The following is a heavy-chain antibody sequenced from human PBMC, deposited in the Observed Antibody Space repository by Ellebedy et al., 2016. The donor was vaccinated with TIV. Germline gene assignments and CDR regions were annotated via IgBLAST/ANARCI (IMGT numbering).Heavy chain of an antibody. V-gene: IGHV4-34*01. J-gene: IGHJ4*02. CDR2: INHSGST. D-gene: IGHD4-17*01. Sequence: SETLSLXXAVYGGSFSGYYWSWIRQPPGKGLEWIGEINHSGSTNYNPSLKSRVTISVDTSRNQFSLKLSSVTAADTAVYYCARGDYGDYAFHYWGQGTPVTVSS. CDR3: ARGDYGDYAFHY. CDR1: GGSFSGYY.